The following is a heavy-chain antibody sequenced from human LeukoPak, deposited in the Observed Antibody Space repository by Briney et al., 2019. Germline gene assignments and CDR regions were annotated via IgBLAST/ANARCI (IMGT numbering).Heavy chain of an antibody. CDR2: TYYRPKWYN. CDR3: ASLYDSSGYFDY. CDR1: GDSVSSNSAA. D-gene: IGHD3-22*01. V-gene: IGHV6-1*01. J-gene: IGHJ4*02. Sequence: SQTLSLTCAISGDSVSSNSAAWNWIRQSPSRGLEWLGRTYYRPKWYNDYAVSVKSRITINPDTSKNQFSLQLNSVTPEDTAVYYCASLYDSSGYFDYWGQGTLVTVSS.